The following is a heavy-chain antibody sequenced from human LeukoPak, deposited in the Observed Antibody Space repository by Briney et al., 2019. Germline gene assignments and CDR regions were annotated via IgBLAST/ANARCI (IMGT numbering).Heavy chain of an antibody. CDR2: ISGSSDST. D-gene: IGHD3-9*01. Sequence: GGSLRLSCAASGFTFSSYAMSWVRQAPGKGLGWVSGISGSSDSTYYADSVKGRFTISRDNSKNTLYLQMNSLRAEDTAVYYCAKDITTLRYFDWFLLYGMDVWAKGPRSPSP. J-gene: IGHJ6*02. CDR1: GFTFSSYA. V-gene: IGHV3-23*01. CDR3: AKDITTLRYFDWFLLYGMDV.